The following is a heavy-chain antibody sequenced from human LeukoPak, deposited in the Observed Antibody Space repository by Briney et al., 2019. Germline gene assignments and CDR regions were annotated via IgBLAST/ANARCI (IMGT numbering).Heavy chain of an antibody. J-gene: IGHJ4*02. D-gene: IGHD3-3*01. CDR3: AKDHSLYDFWSGYSN. CDR1: GFTFSSYG. Sequence: GGSLRLSCAASGFTFSSYGMHWVRQAPGMGLEWVSVISGGGGSTYYSDSVKGRFTISRDNSKNTLYVQMSSLRAEDTAIYYCAKDHSLYDFWSGYSNWGQGTLVTVSS. V-gene: IGHV3-23*01. CDR2: ISGGGGST.